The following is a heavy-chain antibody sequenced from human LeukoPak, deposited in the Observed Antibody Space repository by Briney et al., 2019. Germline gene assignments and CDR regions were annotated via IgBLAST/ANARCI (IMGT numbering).Heavy chain of an antibody. D-gene: IGHD3-10*01. Sequence: GGSLRLSCAASGFNFRNYDMHWVRQAPGKGLEWVASIRSDASNKYYADSVKGRFTISRDNAKNTLFLQMNSLRAEDTAVYYCARVSSSYYGSGSYYNVEWFDPWGQGTLVTVSS. V-gene: IGHV3-33*01. CDR1: GFNFRNYD. CDR2: IRSDASNK. J-gene: IGHJ5*02. CDR3: ARVSSSYYGSGSYYNVEWFDP.